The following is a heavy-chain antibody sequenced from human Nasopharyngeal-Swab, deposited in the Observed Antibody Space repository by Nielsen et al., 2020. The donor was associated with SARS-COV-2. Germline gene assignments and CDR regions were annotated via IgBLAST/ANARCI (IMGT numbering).Heavy chain of an antibody. CDR1: GFIFDDHA. Sequence: GGSLRLSCAASGFIFDDHAMHWVRQAPGKGLEWVSGISWDSGTIGYADSVKGRFTISRDNAKNSLFLQMNGLRPEDTALYYCAKDLSSSSYDAFDIWGQGTMVTVSS. CDR3: AKDLSSSSYDAFDI. V-gene: IGHV3-9*01. CDR2: ISWDSGTI. D-gene: IGHD6-13*01. J-gene: IGHJ3*02.